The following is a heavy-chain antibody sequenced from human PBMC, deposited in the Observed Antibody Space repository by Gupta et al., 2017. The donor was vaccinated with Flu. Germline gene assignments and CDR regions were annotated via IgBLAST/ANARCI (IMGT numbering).Heavy chain of an antibody. Sequence: RQAPGKGLEWVSVISWDSRNVFYADSVKGRFTTSRDNSRYSLYLQMSSLRTDDTAFYYCTKEISGSRWTGYDTWGRGTLVTVSS. CDR2: ISWDSRNV. V-gene: IGHV3-43*01. D-gene: IGHD2-2*01. J-gene: IGHJ4*02. CDR3: TKEISGSRWTGYDT.